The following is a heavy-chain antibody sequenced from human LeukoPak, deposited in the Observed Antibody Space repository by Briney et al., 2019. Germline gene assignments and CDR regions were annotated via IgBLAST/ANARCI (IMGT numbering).Heavy chain of an antibody. D-gene: IGHD3-22*01. CDR1: GGAFSGYY. Sequence: SETLSLTCAVYGGAFSGYYWSWLRQPPGKGLEWIGEINHSGSTDYNPSLKSRVTMSVDTSKNQFSLRLSSVTAADTAVYYCAGKNITMIKGTLFDYWGQGILVTVSS. V-gene: IGHV4-34*01. CDR2: INHSGST. CDR3: AGKNITMIKGTLFDY. J-gene: IGHJ4*02.